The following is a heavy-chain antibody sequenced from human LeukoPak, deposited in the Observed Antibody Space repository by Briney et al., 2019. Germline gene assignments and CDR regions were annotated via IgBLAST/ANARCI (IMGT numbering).Heavy chain of an antibody. CDR3: ARGIISVAGTTWYFDL. CDR2: IHNSGRT. J-gene: IGHJ2*01. Sequence: SETLSLTCSVSGGSVSSYYWSWIRQSPGKGLEWIGYIHNSGRTNYNPSLKSRVTGFVDTSKNQVSLRLSSVTAADTAVYYCARGIISVAGTTWYFDLWGRGTLVTVSS. V-gene: IGHV4-4*08. CDR1: GGSVSSYY. D-gene: IGHD6-19*01.